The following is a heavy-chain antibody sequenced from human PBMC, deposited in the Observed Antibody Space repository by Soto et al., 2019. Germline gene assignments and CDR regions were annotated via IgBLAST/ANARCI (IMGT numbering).Heavy chain of an antibody. V-gene: IGHV4-30-2*01. Sequence: PSETLSLTCAVSGGSISSGGYSWSWIRQPPGKGLEWIGYIYHSGSTYYNPSLKSRVTISVDTSKNQFSLKLSSVTAADTAVYYCARANRVVVHFDYWGQGTLVTVSS. CDR3: ARANRVVVHFDY. J-gene: IGHJ4*02. CDR2: IYHSGST. D-gene: IGHD2-15*01. CDR1: GGSISSGGYS.